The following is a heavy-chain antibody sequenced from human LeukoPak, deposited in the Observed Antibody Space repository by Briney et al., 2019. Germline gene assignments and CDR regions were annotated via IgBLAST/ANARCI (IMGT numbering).Heavy chain of an antibody. D-gene: IGHD3-10*01. V-gene: IGHV4-4*09. CDR2: IYPDGRI. J-gene: IGHJ4*02. CDR3: ARTTGLLWFGELLGGFDY. Sequence: SETLSLTCSVSSGSMTDSCWSWFRQAPGKGFEWLGFIYPDGRIEYSPSLRSRVTISVDTSKNQFSLKLSSVTAADTAVYYCARTTGLLWFGELLGGFDYWGQGTLVTVSS. CDR1: SGSMTDSC.